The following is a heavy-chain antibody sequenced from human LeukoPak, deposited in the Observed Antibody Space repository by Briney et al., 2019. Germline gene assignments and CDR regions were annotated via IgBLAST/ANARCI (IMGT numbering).Heavy chain of an antibody. V-gene: IGHV1-2*02. CDR2: INPNSGGT. CDR3: ARGTRASGYSGYDVYFDY. CDR1: GYTFTGYY. D-gene: IGHD5-12*01. J-gene: IGHJ4*02. Sequence: GASVKVSCKASGYTFTGYYMHWVRQAPGQGLEGMGWINPNSGGTNYAQKFQGRVTMTRDTSISTAYMELSRLRSDDTAVYYCARGTRASGYSGYDVYFDYWGQGTLVTVSS.